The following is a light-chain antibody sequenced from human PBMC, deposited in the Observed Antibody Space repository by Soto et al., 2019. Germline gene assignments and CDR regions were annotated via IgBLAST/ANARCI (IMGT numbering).Light chain of an antibody. CDR2: FAS. CDR1: QSVSTN. Sequence: EIVLTQSPGTLSLSPGGRAALSCXASQSVSTNLAWYQQKPGQAPRLLIYFASTRATAVPARFTASGSGTEFTLTISSLQSEDFAVYYCQQYNNWPRTFGQGTKVDIK. CDR3: QQYNNWPRT. J-gene: IGKJ1*01. V-gene: IGKV3-15*01.